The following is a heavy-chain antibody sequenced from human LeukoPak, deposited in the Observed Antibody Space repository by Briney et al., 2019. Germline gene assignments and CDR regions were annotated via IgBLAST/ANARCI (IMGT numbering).Heavy chain of an antibody. V-gene: IGHV4-39*01. D-gene: IGHD1-26*01. J-gene: IGHJ6*02. Sequence: SETLSLTCTVSGGSISSSSYYWGWIRQPPGKGLEWIGSIYYSGSTYYDPSLKSRVTISVDTSKNQFSLKLSSVTAADTAVYYCARMGVGATPDPNYYYYGMDVWGQGTTVTVSS. CDR2: IYYSGST. CDR1: GGSISSSSYY. CDR3: ARMGVGATPDPNYYYYGMDV.